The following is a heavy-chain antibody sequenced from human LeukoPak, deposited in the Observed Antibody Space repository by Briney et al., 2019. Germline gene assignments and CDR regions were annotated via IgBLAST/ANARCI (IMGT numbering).Heavy chain of an antibody. CDR1: GYTFTGYY. V-gene: IGHV1-2*06. CDR3: ASDTPYSSSCDY. J-gene: IGHJ4*02. CDR2: INPNSGGT. Sequence: ASVKVSCKASGYTFTGYYMHLVRQAPGQGLEWMGRINPNSGGTNYAQKFQGRVTMTRDTSISTAYMELSRLRYDDTAVYNCASDTPYSSSCDYWGQGTLVTVSS. D-gene: IGHD6-13*01.